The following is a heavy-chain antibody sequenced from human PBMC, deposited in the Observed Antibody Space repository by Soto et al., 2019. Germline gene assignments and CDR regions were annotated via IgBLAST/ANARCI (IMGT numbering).Heavy chain of an antibody. D-gene: IGHD3-10*01. J-gene: IGHJ4*02. Sequence: SETLSLTCTVSGVSISSYYWSWIRQPPGKGLEWIGYIYYSGSTNYNPSLKSRVTISVDTSKDQFSLKLSSVTAADTAVYYCARGPPGSYGDYYFDYWGQGTLVTVSS. CDR1: GVSISSYY. V-gene: IGHV4-59*01. CDR3: ARGPPGSYGDYYFDY. CDR2: IYYSGST.